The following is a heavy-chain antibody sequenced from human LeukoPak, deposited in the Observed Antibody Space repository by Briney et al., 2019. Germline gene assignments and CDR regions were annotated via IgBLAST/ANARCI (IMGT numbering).Heavy chain of an antibody. D-gene: IGHD3-10*01. CDR1: GFTFSSYA. CDR3: ARYGSGSRATLGH. J-gene: IGHJ4*02. Sequence: GGSLGLSCAASGFTFSSYAMSWVRQAPGKGLEWVSVIYSGGSTYYADSVKGRFTISRDNSKNTLYLQMNSLRAEDTAMYYCARYGSGSRATLGHWGQGTLVTVSS. CDR2: IYSGGST. V-gene: IGHV3-53*01.